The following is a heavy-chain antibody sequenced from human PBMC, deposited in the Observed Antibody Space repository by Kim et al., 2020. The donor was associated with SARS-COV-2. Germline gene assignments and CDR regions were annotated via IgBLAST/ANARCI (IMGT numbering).Heavy chain of an antibody. CDR2: ISHSGGN. D-gene: IGHD2-15*01. CDR1: GGPFSGDY. J-gene: IGHJ6*02. V-gene: IGHV4-34*01. CDR3: ARRRIYCSGGSCYSKNYYAIDV. Sequence: SETLSLTCAVYGGPFSGDYWSWIRQPPGKGLEWIGEISHSGGNNYNPSLKSRVVMSVDTSKNQFSLKLASVTAADTAVYYCARRRIYCSGGSCYSKNYYAIDVWGQGTTVTVSS.